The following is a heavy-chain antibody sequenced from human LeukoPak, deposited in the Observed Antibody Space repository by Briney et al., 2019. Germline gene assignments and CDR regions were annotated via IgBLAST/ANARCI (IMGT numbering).Heavy chain of an antibody. CDR3: ARLFGTNFDY. CDR2: IYYRGST. D-gene: IGHD3-16*01. Sequence: SETLSLTCTVSGGPISSSSYYWGWIRQPPGTGLEWIGSIYYRGSTYYNPSLKSRVTISVDTSKNQFSLKLSSVTAADTAVYYCARLFGTNFDYWGQGTLVTVSS. V-gene: IGHV4-39*01. CDR1: GGPISSSSYY. J-gene: IGHJ4*02.